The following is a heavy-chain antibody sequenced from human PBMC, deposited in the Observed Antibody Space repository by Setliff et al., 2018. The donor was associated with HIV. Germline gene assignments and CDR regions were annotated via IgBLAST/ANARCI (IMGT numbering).Heavy chain of an antibody. CDR1: GYTFINFG. D-gene: IGHD5-18*01. V-gene: IGHV1-18*04. Sequence: GASVKVSCKASGYTFINFGITWVRQAPGQGLEWVGYISGYNGNTKYAQNVQGRVTMTTDTSTSAAYMELRSLRYDDTAVYYCARDPRSGYDSDTAMVTVYYYYMDVWGKGTTVTVS. J-gene: IGHJ6*03. CDR2: ISGYNGNT. CDR3: ARDPRSGYDSDTAMVTVYYYYMDV.